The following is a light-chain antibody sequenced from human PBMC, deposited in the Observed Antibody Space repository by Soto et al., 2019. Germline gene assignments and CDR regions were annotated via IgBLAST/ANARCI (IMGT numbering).Light chain of an antibody. J-gene: IGKJ2*01. V-gene: IGKV3-11*01. CDR2: DAS. CDR1: PSVSSY. CDR3: QQRSNWPPYT. Sequence: EIVLTQSPATLSLSPGERATLSCRASPSVSSYLAWYQQKPGQAPRLLIYDASNRATGIPARFSGSGSGTDFTLTISSLEPEDFGVYYCQQRSNWPPYTFGQGTKLEIK.